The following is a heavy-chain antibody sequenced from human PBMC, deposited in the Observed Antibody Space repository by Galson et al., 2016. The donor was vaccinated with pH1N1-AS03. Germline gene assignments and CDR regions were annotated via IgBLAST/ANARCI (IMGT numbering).Heavy chain of an antibody. J-gene: IGHJ3*01. CDR1: GFTFSTYW. CDR3: ARFAWATSGDDAFDD. CDR2: IKQDATEK. V-gene: IGHV3-7*01. D-gene: IGHD3-10*01. Sequence: SLRLSCAASGFTFSTYWMSWVRQAPGKGLEWVANIKQDATEKYYVDSVKGRFTISRDNAKKSLYLQMDSLRLEDTASYYCARFAWATSGDDAFDDWGQGTLVTVSS.